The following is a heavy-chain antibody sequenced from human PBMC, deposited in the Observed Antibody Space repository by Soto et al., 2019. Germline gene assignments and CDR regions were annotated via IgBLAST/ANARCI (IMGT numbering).Heavy chain of an antibody. D-gene: IGHD3-10*01. V-gene: IGHV5-51*01. Sequence: PGESLKISCKGSGYSFNTYFIVWVRQMPGKGLEWMGIIYTGDSDTRYSPSFQGQVTISADKSINTAYLQWSSLKASDIAMYYCARAPYYFASGRYPPPLPTLDYWGQGTLVTVSS. CDR1: GYSFNTYF. J-gene: IGHJ4*02. CDR2: IYTGDSDT. CDR3: ARAPYYFASGRYPPPLPTLDY.